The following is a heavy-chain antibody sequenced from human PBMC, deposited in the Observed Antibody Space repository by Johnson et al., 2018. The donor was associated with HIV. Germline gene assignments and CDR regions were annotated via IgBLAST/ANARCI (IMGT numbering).Heavy chain of an antibody. J-gene: IGHJ3*02. Sequence: QVQLVESGGGVVQTGRSLRLSCAASGFIFSSYAMHWVRQAPGEGLEWVAVISYDGSNKYYADSVKGRFTISRDKSKNTLYLQMNSLRAEDTAVYYCARDQSSRQAFDIWGQGTMVTVSS. V-gene: IGHV3-30*04. CDR3: ARDQSSRQAFDI. CDR2: ISYDGSNK. CDR1: GFIFSSYA. D-gene: IGHD6-6*01.